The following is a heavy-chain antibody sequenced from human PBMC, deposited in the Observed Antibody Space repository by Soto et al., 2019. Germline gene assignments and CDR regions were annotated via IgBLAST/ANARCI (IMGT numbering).Heavy chain of an antibody. D-gene: IGHD3-10*01. J-gene: IGHJ4*02. CDR3: ASSYGSGYRAFDY. CDR2: INPILNMS. CDR1: GDTFSFYS. Sequence: QVQLVQSGAEVKKPGSSVRVSCKASGDTFSFYSINWVRQAPGLGLEWMGRINPILNMSNYAQRFQGRVTVTADKSTSTAYMELSSLRSEDTAMYYCASSYGSGYRAFDYWGQGALVTVSS. V-gene: IGHV1-69*02.